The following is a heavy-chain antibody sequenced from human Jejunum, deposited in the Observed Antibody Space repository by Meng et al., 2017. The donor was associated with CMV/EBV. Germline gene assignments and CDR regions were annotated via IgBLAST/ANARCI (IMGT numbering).Heavy chain of an antibody. CDR2: VYYTGSA. CDR3: ARGRYCANGVCYEDHNYFGP. Sequence: FYWSWIRQPPGKGLEWIGTVYYTGSANYNPSLKSRVTMSVDTSKNQLSLKLRSLSAADTAVYYCARGRYCANGVCYEDHNYFGPWGQGTLVTVSS. CDR1: FY. D-gene: IGHD2-8*01. J-gene: IGHJ5*02. V-gene: IGHV4-59*01.